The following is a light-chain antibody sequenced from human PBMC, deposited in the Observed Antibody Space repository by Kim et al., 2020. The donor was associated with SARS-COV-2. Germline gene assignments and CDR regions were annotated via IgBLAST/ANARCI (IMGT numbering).Light chain of an antibody. J-gene: IGKJ4*01. CDR1: QSILFSSNNQNC. CDR3: QQSYTTPHT. CDR2: WAS. V-gene: IGKV4-1*01. Sequence: DIVMTQSPDSLPVSLGERATINCKSSQSILFSSNNQNCLAWYQQKPGQPPKLLIYWASTRESGVPDRFNGSGSGTDFTLTISSLQAEDVEVYYCQQSYTTPHTFGGGTKLEIK.